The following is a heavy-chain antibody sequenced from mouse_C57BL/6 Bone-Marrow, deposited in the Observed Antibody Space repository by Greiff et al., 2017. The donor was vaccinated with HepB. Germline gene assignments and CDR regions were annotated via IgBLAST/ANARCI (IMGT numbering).Heavy chain of an antibody. V-gene: IGHV1-55*01. J-gene: IGHJ2*01. CDR2: IYPGSGST. CDR3: ARGSYYGPYYFDY. D-gene: IGHD1-1*01. Sequence: VQLQQPGAGLVKPGASVKMSCKASGYTFTSYWITWVKQRPGQGLEWIGDIYPGSGSTNYNEKFKSKATLTVDTSSSTAYMQLSSLTSEDSAVYYCARGSYYGPYYFDYWGQGTTLTVSS. CDR1: GYTFTSYW.